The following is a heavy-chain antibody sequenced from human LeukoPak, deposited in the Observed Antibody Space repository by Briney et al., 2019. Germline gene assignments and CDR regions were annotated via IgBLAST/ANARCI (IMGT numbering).Heavy chain of an antibody. CDR2: ISYSGST. Sequence: SETLSLTCTVSGGSISAYYWSWLRQPPGKGLEWIGYISYSGSTNYNPSLKSRVTILVDTSKNQFSLKLSSVTAADTAIYYCARVMYASGSGFDYWGQGTLVTVSS. D-gene: IGHD3-10*01. CDR3: ARVMYASGSGFDY. V-gene: IGHV4-59*01. J-gene: IGHJ4*02. CDR1: GGSISAYY.